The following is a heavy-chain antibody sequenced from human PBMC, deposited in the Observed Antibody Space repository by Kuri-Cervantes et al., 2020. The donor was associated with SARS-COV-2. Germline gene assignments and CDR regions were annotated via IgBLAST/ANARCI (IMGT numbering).Heavy chain of an antibody. D-gene: IGHD3-10*01. V-gene: IGHV3-30*01. CDR3: ARDRADYYYYYGMDV. Sequence: GESLKISCAASGFTFSSYAMHWVRQAPGKGLEWVAVMSYDGSNKYYADSVKGRFTISRDNSKNTLYLQMNSLRAEDTAVYYCARDRADYYYYYGMDVWGQGTTVTVSS. CDR1: GFTFSSYA. CDR2: MSYDGSNK. J-gene: IGHJ6*02.